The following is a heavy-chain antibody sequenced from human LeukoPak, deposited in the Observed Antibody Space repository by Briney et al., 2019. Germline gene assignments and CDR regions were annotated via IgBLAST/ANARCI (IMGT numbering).Heavy chain of an antibody. CDR1: GFTFSSNY. Sequence: GGSLRLSCAASGFTFSSNYMSWVRQAPGKGLEWVSVIYSGGSTYYADSVKGRFTISRDNSKNTLYLQMNSLRAEDTAVYYCASTQKCGDYLDYWGQGTLVTVSS. J-gene: IGHJ4*02. V-gene: IGHV3-66*01. CDR2: IYSGGST. D-gene: IGHD4-17*01. CDR3: ASTQKCGDYLDY.